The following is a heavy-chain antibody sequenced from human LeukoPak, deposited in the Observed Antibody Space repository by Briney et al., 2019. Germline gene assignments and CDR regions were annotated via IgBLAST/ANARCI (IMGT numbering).Heavy chain of an antibody. V-gene: IGHV3-23*01. J-gene: IGHJ4*01. CDR2: VSGHGDTT. D-gene: IGHD6-19*01. CDR1: GFSFTDYA. Sequence: GGSLRLSCAASGFSFTDYAMSWARQPPGKGLEWVSAVSGHGDTTDYVDSVKGRFTISRDNSRNAVHLQIDSLRIEDTGVYYCARGSTAAAPGWVYWGHGTLVTVSS. CDR3: ARGSTAAAPGWVY.